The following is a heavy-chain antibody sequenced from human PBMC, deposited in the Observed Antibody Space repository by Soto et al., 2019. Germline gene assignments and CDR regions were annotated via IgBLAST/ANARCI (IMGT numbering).Heavy chain of an antibody. CDR3: ARGPSSSTYNWFDP. Sequence: GGSLRLSCAASGFAFSTYATHWVRQAPGKGLEWVAVIPFDGSNKYYAESVKGRFTISRDNSKDNSKNTLYPQMNSLRAEDTAVYYCARGPSSSTYNWFDPWGQGTLVTVSS. CDR2: IPFDGSNK. J-gene: IGHJ5*02. CDR1: GFAFSTYA. V-gene: IGHV3-30-3*01. D-gene: IGHD6-13*01.